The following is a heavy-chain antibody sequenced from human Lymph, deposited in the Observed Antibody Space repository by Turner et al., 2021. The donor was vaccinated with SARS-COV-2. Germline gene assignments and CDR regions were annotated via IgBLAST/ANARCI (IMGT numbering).Heavy chain of an antibody. J-gene: IGHJ4*02. CDR1: GYTFTGYY. CDR2: INPNSGGT. D-gene: IGHD3-10*01. Sequence: QVPPVPAGAGVEKPWAPVEVPCQAFGYTFTGYYIHWVRQAPGQGLEWMGWINPNSGGTNYAQRFQGRVTMTRDTSLSTAYMQLSRLRSDDTAVYYCARSRDLQSMVRGVDPFDYWGQGTLVTVSS. V-gene: IGHV1-2*02. CDR3: ARSRDLQSMVRGVDPFDY.